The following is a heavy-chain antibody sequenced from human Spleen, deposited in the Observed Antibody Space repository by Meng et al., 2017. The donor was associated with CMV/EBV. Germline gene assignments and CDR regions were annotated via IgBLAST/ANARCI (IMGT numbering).Heavy chain of an antibody. CDR3: ARAVVPAANYYYYGMDV. J-gene: IGHJ6*02. V-gene: IGHV1-69*02. Sequence: SVKVSCKGSGGTLSTYTFAWVRQAPGQGLEWMGRIIPILNVTNYAQQFQGRVAITADKSTGTAYMELSSLRSEDTAVYYCARAVVPAANYYYYGMDVWGQGTTVTVSS. CDR2: IIPILNVT. D-gene: IGHD2-2*01. CDR1: GGTLSTYT.